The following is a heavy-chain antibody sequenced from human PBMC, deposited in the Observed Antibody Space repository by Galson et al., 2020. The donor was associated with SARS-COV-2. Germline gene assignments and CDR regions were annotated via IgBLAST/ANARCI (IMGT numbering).Heavy chain of an antibody. D-gene: IGHD4-17*01. V-gene: IGHV3-53*04. J-gene: IGHJ4*02. CDR3: ARAYGDYYFDY. CDR1: GFTVSSNY. CDR2: IYSGGST. Sequence: GSLRLSCAASGFTVSSNYMSWVRQAPGKGLEWVSVIYSGGSTYYADSVKGRFTISRHNSKNTLYLQMNSLRAEDTALYYCARAYGDYYFDYWGQGTLVTVSS.